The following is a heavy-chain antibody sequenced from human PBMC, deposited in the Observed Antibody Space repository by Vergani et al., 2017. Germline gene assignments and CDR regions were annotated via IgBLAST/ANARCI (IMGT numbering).Heavy chain of an antibody. Sequence: QLQLQESGPGLVKPSETLSLTCTVSGGSISSSSYYWGWIRQPPGKGLEWIGSLYYSGSTYYNPSLKRRVTISVDTSKNQFSLKLSSVTAADTAVYYCARHLAYCGGDCYPYDYGMDVWGQGTTVTVSS. CDR1: GGSISSSSYY. V-gene: IGHV4-39*01. D-gene: IGHD2-21*02. CDR3: ARHLAYCGGDCYPYDYGMDV. J-gene: IGHJ6*02. CDR2: LYYSGST.